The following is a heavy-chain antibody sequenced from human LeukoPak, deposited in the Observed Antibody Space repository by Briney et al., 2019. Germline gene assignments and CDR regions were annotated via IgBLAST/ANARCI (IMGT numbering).Heavy chain of an antibody. CDR1: GFTFSEST. CDR3: TRGGYGGNYYGIDY. CDR2: IRTKPKSYAT. J-gene: IGHJ4*02. D-gene: IGHD1-26*01. V-gene: IGHV3-73*01. Sequence: GGSLRLSCAASGFTFSESTMHWVRQGSGKGLEWVGRIRTKPKSYATEYAASVKCRFTISRDNSKNAAYLQMNSLKTEDTAVYYCTRGGYGGNYYGIDYWGQGTLVTVSS.